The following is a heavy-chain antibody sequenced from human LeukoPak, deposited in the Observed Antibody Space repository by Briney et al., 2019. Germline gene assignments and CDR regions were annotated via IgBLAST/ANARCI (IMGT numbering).Heavy chain of an antibody. CDR2: IIPIFGTA. CDR1: GGTFISYA. Sequence: GASVKVSCKASGGTFISYAISWVRQAPGQGLEWMGGIIPIFGTANYAQKFQGRVTITADESTSTAYMELSSLRSEDTAVYYCARSVLSGSPNYYYYYGMDVWGQGTTVTVSS. D-gene: IGHD1-26*01. V-gene: IGHV1-69*13. J-gene: IGHJ6*02. CDR3: ARSVLSGSPNYYYYYGMDV.